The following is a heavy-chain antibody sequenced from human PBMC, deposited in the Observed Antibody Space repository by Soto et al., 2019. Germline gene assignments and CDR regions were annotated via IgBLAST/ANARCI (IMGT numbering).Heavy chain of an antibody. V-gene: IGHV1-18*01. J-gene: IGHJ6*02. D-gene: IGHD3-16*01. Sequence: QVQLVQSGAEVKKPGASVKVSCKASGYTFTSYGITWVRQAPGQGLEWLGWINGYNGNTNYAQKLQGRVTMTTDTSTSKAYMELRSLRSDDTAVYYCARMGDVPYYYSGMDVWGQGTTVTVSS. CDR1: GYTFTSYG. CDR3: ARMGDVPYYYSGMDV. CDR2: INGYNGNT.